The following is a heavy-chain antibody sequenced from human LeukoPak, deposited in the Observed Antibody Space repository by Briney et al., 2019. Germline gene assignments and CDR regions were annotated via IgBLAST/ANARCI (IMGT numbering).Heavy chain of an antibody. V-gene: IGHV3-7*01. CDR3: ARDQANGVGSGCYYLY. Sequence: GGSLRLSCAASGFTFSSYWMSWVRQAPGKGLEWVANIKQDGSEKYYVDSVKGRFTISRDNAKNSLYLQMNSLRAEDTAVYYCARDQANGVGSGCYYLYWGQGTLVTVSS. CDR2: IKQDGSEK. J-gene: IGHJ4*02. CDR1: GFTFSSYW. D-gene: IGHD3-10*01.